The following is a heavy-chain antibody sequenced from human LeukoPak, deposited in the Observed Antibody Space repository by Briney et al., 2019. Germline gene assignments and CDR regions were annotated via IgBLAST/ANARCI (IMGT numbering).Heavy chain of an antibody. Sequence: PSETLSLTCTVSVGSISSCYWSWIRQPRGKGREGRGSIYYSWTTYYNPALKRRLTISVDTSKNHFSLELNSVAAADTAVYYCARVYRDYGEHRHFDYWGKGNLVTVSS. CDR2: IYYSWTT. CDR1: VGSISSCY. J-gene: IGHJ4*02. D-gene: IGHD4-17*01. CDR3: ARVYRDYGEHRHFDY. V-gene: IGHV4-59*12.